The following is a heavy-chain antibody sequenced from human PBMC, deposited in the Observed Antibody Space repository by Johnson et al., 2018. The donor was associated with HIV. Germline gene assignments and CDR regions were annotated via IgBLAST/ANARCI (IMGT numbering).Heavy chain of an antibody. Sequence: VQLVESGGGVVQPGRSLRLSCAASRFTFSSYAMHWVRQAPGRGLEWVAFIYSGGSTYYADSVKGRFTISRDNSKNTLYLQMNSLRADDTAVYYCARDPSRSPGAFDIWGQGTMVTVSS. V-gene: IGHV3-66*01. CDR1: RFTFSSYA. CDR2: IYSGGST. CDR3: ARDPSRSPGAFDI. J-gene: IGHJ3*02.